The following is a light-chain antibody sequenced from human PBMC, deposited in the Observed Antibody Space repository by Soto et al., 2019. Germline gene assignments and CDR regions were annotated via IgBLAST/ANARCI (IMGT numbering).Light chain of an antibody. J-gene: IGKJ2*01. V-gene: IGKV1-5*01. Sequence: DIQVTQSPPTLSASVGDRVTITCRASQTISTWMAWYQQNPGKAPKLLVYDASTLQSGVASRFSGSGSGTEFTLIISGLQPDDSATYYCQQYTNTNTPWMFGQG. CDR3: QQYTNTNTPWM. CDR2: DAS. CDR1: QTISTW.